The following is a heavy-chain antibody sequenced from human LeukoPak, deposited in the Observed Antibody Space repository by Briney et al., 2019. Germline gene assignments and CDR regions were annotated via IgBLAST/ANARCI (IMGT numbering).Heavy chain of an antibody. V-gene: IGHV3-15*01. Sequence: PGGSLRLSCTASGFTSGEYALSWVRQAPGKGLEWVGRIKSKTDGGTTDYAAPVKGRFTISRDDSKNTLYLQMNSLKTEDTAVYYCTTERYYDFWSGYYGSVAVFYKWGQGTLVTVSS. D-gene: IGHD3-3*01. CDR3: TTERYYDFWSGYYGSVAVFYK. CDR1: GFTSGEYA. J-gene: IGHJ4*02. CDR2: IKSKTDGGTT.